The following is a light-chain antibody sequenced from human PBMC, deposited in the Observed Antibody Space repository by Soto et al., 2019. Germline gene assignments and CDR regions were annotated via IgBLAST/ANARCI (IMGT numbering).Light chain of an antibody. J-gene: IGKJ1*01. CDR2: VAS. CDR1: QSVGTN. Sequence: DMVMTQSPGTLSVSPLEGAAPSCMARQSVGTNLAWYQQKPGQAPRLLTYVASTRASGIPARFSGSGSGTDFTLTISRLETEDFAVYYCQQHVSSGTFGQGTKVDIK. CDR3: QQHVSSGT. V-gene: IGKV3-15*01.